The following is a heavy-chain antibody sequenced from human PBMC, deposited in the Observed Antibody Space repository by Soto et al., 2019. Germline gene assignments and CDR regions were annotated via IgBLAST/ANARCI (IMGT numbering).Heavy chain of an antibody. CDR1: GYNFTQYR. Sequence: QVQLVQSGADVKKPGASVKISCKASGYNFTQYRIHWVRQAPGQRLEWMGWITAGDAKTEYSQKFQGRVTISRDISATTVYLDLDSLRSEDTDVYYCASDLYSSSWFWFDPWGRGTQVIVSS. CDR2: ITAGDAKT. D-gene: IGHD2-2*01. V-gene: IGHV1-3*01. J-gene: IGHJ5*02. CDR3: ASDLYSSSWFWFDP.